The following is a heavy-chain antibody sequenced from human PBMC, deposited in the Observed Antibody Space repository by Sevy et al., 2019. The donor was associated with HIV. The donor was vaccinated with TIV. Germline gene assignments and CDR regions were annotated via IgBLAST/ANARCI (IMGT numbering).Heavy chain of an antibody. CDR1: GFTFSSYS. D-gene: IGHD3-16*01. V-gene: IGHV3-48*01. J-gene: IGHJ4*02. CDR2: ISGSGDIM. CDR3: ARDWAYAFDY. Sequence: GGCQRLSCAASGFTFSSYSMNWVRQAPGKGLEWISYISGSGDIMDYADSVEGRFTISRDNAKDSLYLQINSLRAEDMGIYYCARDWAYAFDYWGQGTLVTVSS.